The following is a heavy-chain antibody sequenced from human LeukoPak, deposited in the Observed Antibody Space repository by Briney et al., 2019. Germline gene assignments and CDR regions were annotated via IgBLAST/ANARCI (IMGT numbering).Heavy chain of an antibody. D-gene: IGHD3-3*01. Sequence: PSQTLSLTCTVSGGSFSSGGYYWSWIRQPPGKGLEWIGYIYHSGSTYYNPSLKSRVTISVDRSKNQFSLKLSSVTAADTAVYYCARDREKSVDFWSGFHAFDIWGQGTMVTVSS. J-gene: IGHJ3*02. CDR1: GGSFSSGGYY. V-gene: IGHV4-30-2*01. CDR3: ARDREKSVDFWSGFHAFDI. CDR2: IYHSGST.